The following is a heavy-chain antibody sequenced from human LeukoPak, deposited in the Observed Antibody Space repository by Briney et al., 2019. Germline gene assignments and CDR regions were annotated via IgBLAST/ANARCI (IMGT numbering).Heavy chain of an antibody. J-gene: IGHJ4*02. Sequence: GGSLRLSCVASGFTFSTYGTTWVRQAPGKGLEWVSSISGNDEGTYYADSVKGRFTISRDNSKNTLYLQMNSLRAEDTAVYYCAKRGPIYSASPGNYFDYWGQGTLVTVSS. D-gene: IGHD3-10*01. CDR1: GFTFSTYG. CDR2: ISGNDEGT. V-gene: IGHV3-23*01. CDR3: AKRGPIYSASPGNYFDY.